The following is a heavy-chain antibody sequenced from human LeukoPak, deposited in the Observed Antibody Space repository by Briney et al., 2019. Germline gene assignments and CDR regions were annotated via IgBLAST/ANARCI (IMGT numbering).Heavy chain of an antibody. CDR1: GYTLTSYC. CDR3: ARESTTFDY. J-gene: IGHJ4*02. CDR2: INPSGGST. D-gene: IGHD2/OR15-2a*01. V-gene: IGHV1-46*01. Sequence: GASVKVSCKASGYTLTSYCMHWVRQAPGQGLEWMGIINPSGGSTSYAQKFQGRVTMTRDMSTSTVYMELSSLRSEDTAVYYCARESTTFDYWGQGTLVTVSS.